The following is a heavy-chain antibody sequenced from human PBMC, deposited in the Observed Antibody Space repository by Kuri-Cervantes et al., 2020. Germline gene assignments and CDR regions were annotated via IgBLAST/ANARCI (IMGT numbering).Heavy chain of an antibody. CDR3: ARHSSGWDGGFDY. J-gene: IGHJ4*02. CDR2: IDWDDDK. Sequence: SGPTLVKPTQTLTLTCSFSGFSLTTSGVGVSWIRQPPGKALEWLARIDWDDDKFYRTSLRTRLTISKDTSKNQVVLTMTNMDPVDTGTYYCARHSSGWDGGFDYWGQGTLVTVSS. V-gene: IGHV2-70D*14. D-gene: IGHD6-19*01. CDR1: GFSLTTSGVG.